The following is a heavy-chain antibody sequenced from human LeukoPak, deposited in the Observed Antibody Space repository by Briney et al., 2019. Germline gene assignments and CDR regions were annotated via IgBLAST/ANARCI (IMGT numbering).Heavy chain of an antibody. J-gene: IGHJ4*02. Sequence: SVTVSYKASGGTFNNYAIRWVRQAPGRAREWMGRIIPTLGIANYAQKFQGRVTITADKSTSSAYMELSSLTSEDTAVYYCASSFTGSGYFDYWGQGTLVTVSS. V-gene: IGHV1-69*04. CDR2: IIPTLGIA. CDR3: ASSFTGSGYFDY. CDR1: GGTFNNYA. D-gene: IGHD3-3*01.